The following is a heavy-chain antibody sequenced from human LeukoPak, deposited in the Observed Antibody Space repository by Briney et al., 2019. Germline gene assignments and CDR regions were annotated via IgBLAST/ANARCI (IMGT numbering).Heavy chain of an antibody. V-gene: IGHV4-59*08. D-gene: IGHD5-24*01. CDR3: ARGARAGYNLEPFDN. Sequence: SETLSLTCTVSGGSISGYYWSWIRQPPGKGLEWIGYIYNSGSTKYNPSLKSRVTISVDTSKNQISLKLSSVTAADTAVYYCARGARAGYNLEPFDNWGQGTLVTVSS. J-gene: IGHJ4*02. CDR2: IYNSGST. CDR1: GGSISGYY.